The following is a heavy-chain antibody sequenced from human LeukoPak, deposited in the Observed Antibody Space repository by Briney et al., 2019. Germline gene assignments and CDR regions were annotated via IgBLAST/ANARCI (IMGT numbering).Heavy chain of an antibody. V-gene: IGHV3-48*03. Sequence: GGSLRLSCAASGFTFSSYEMNWVRQAPGKGLEWVSYISSSGSTIHHADSVKGRFTISRDNSKNTLYLQMGSLRAEDMAVYYCARDGEQWLVRGYYYYYMDVWGKGTTVTISS. J-gene: IGHJ6*03. CDR2: ISSSGSTI. D-gene: IGHD6-19*01. CDR3: ARDGEQWLVRGYYYYYMDV. CDR1: GFTFSSYE.